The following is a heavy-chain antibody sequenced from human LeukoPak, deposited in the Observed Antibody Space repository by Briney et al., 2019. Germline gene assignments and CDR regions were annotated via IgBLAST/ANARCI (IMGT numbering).Heavy chain of an antibody. J-gene: IGHJ4*02. Sequence: GGSLRLSCAASGFTFSSYAMSWVRQAPGKGLEWVSAISGSGGSTYYADSVKGRFTISRDNSKNTLYLQMNSLGAEDTAVYYCAKVLGRYYYESSGDYTFDYWGQGTLVTVSS. CDR2: ISGSGGST. V-gene: IGHV3-23*01. D-gene: IGHD3-22*01. CDR1: GFTFSSYA. CDR3: AKVLGRYYYESSGDYTFDY.